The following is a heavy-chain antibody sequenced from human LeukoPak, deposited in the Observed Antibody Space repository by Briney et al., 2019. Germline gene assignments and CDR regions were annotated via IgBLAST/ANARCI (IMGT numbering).Heavy chain of an antibody. J-gene: IGHJ6*02. Sequence: PGRSLRLSCAASKFTFSTYGMNWVRQAPGKGLEWVSYISSSGSTIYYADSVKGRFTISRDNAKNSLYLQMNSLRAEDTAVYYCARPPDTDGMDVWGQGTTVTVSS. CDR3: ARPPDTDGMDV. D-gene: IGHD5-18*01. V-gene: IGHV3-48*04. CDR2: ISSSGSTI. CDR1: KFTFSTYG.